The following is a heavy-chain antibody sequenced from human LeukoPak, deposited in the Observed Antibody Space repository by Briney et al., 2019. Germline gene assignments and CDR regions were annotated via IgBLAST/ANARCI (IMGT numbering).Heavy chain of an antibody. J-gene: IGHJ5*02. D-gene: IGHD6-19*01. V-gene: IGHV4-34*01. Sequence: SETLSLTCAVYGVSFSGYYWSWIRQPPGKGLEWIGEINHSGSTNYNPSLKSRVTISVDTSKNQFSLKLSSVTAADTAVYYCARDADRAGYSSGWYFGGFDPWGQGTLVIASS. CDR2: INHSGST. CDR3: ARDADRAGYSSGWYFGGFDP. CDR1: GVSFSGYY.